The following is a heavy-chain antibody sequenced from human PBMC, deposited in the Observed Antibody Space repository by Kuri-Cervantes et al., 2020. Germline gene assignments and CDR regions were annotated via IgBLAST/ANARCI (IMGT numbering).Heavy chain of an antibody. Sequence: SETLSLTCTVSGGSISSSSYYWGWIRQPPGKGLEWIGSIYYSGSTYYNPSLKSRVTIPVDTSKNQFSLKLSSVTAADTAVYYCARCPYYGPNRLGLDYWGQGTLVTVSS. CDR1: GGSISSSSYY. CDR2: IYYSGST. CDR3: ARCPYYGPNRLGLDY. V-gene: IGHV4-39*07. J-gene: IGHJ4*02. D-gene: IGHD4-17*01.